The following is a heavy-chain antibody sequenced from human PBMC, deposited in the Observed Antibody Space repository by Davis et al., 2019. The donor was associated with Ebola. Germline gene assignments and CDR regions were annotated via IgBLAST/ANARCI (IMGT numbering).Heavy chain of an antibody. Sequence: PGGSLRLSCTVDGGSFRSRDYYWSWIRQAPGKGLEWVSSISGHGTTTKYADPVKGRFTISRDNSKNRVSLQMDGLSAEDTAVYFCATGTYQDFSTGEGAVVALDYWGQGTLVTVSS. CDR3: ATGTYQDFSTGEGAVVALDY. D-gene: IGHD4-17*01. CDR1: GGSFRSRDYY. V-gene: IGHV3-23*01. J-gene: IGHJ4*02. CDR2: ISGHGTTT.